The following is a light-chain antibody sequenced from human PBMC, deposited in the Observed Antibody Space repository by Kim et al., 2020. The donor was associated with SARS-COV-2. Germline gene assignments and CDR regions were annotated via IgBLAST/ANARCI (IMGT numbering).Light chain of an antibody. Sequence: PASISCRSSQSLLYSNGYNYLDWYVQKPGQSPQLLIHLGSNRASGVPDRFSGSGSGTDFTLRINKVEAEDVGVYYCMQVLRAPLTFGGGTKVDIK. CDR1: QSLLYSNGYNY. CDR2: LGS. CDR3: MQVLRAPLT. J-gene: IGKJ4*01. V-gene: IGKV2-28*01.